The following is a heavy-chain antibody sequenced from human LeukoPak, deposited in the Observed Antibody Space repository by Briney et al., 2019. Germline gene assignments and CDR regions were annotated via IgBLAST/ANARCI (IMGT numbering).Heavy chain of an antibody. CDR1: GDSISTSNSY. CDR3: ARRRFGHSYWFDP. V-gene: IGHV4-39*01. Sequence: SETLSLTCTVSGDSISTSNSYWGWIRQPPGKGLEWIGSIYYSGNTYYNASLKSRVTISVDTSKNQFSLKLSSVTAADTAVYYCARRRFGHSYWFDPWGQGTLVTVSS. J-gene: IGHJ5*02. D-gene: IGHD3-10*01. CDR2: IYYSGNT.